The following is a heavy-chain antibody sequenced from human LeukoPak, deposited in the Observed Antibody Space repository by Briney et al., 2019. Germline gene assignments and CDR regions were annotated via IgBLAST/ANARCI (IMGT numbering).Heavy chain of an antibody. CDR1: GFTFSSYA. D-gene: IGHD3-9*01. V-gene: IGHV3-23*01. J-gene: IGHJ4*02. CDR3: VKDRDILTGYFTYYFDY. CDR2: ISGSGGST. Sequence: PGRSLRLSCAASGFTFSSYAMHWVRQAPGKGLEWVSAISGSGGSTYYADSVKGRFTISRDNSKNTLYLQMNSLRAEDTAVYYCVKDRDILTGYFTYYFDYWGQGTLVTVSS.